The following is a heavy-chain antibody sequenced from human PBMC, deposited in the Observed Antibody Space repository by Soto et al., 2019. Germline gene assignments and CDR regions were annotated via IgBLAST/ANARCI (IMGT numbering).Heavy chain of an antibody. Sequence: GGSLRLSCAASGFTFSSYAMSWVRQAPGKGLEWVSAISGSGGSTYYADSVKGRFTISRDNSKKTLYLQMNSLRAEDTAVYYCAKEDRRGSNIVVVPAARRYYYYYGMDVWGQGTTVTVSS. D-gene: IGHD2-2*01. CDR2: ISGSGGST. CDR3: AKEDRRGSNIVVVPAARRYYYYYGMDV. J-gene: IGHJ6*02. CDR1: GFTFSSYA. V-gene: IGHV3-23*01.